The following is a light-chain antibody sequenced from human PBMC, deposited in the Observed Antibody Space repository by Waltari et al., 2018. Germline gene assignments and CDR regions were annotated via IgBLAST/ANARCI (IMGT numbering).Light chain of an antibody. CDR1: HIGRTR. CDR3: QVWDTSRDHWV. CDR2: DEI. Sequence: SYVLAQPPSVSVAPGQPARTTCAGGHIGRTRVHWYQQKSGQAPVLVIYDEIDRPSGIPDRFSGSNSGDTATLTITRVAAGDEADYYCQVWDTSRDHWVFGGGTKLTVL. J-gene: IGLJ3*02. V-gene: IGLV3-21*02.